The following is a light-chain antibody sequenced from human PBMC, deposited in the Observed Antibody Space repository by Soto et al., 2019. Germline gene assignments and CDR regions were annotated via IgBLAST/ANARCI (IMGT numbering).Light chain of an antibody. Sequence: EIVLTQSPGTLSLSPGERATLSCRASQSFSTGYLAWYQQKPGQAPRLLIHGASSRATGIPDRFSGSGSGTDFTLTISRLEPEDFAVYYCQQYGHSPWTFGQGTKVDIK. J-gene: IGKJ1*01. CDR2: GAS. CDR3: QQYGHSPWT. CDR1: QSFSTGY. V-gene: IGKV3-20*01.